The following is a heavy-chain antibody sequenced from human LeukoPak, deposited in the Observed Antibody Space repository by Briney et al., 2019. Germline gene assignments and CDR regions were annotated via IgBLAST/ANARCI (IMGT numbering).Heavy chain of an antibody. J-gene: IGHJ4*02. V-gene: IGHV3-30-3*01. CDR2: ISSDGSNK. CDR1: GFTFSNYA. D-gene: IGHD3-22*01. Sequence: GGSLRLSCAASGFTFSNYAMHWVRQAPGKGLEWVALISSDGSNKYYVGSVKGRFTISRDNSKNTLYLQMSSLRAEDTAVYYCATHHYDSTGYYSPDQWGQGTLVTVSS. CDR3: ATHHYDSTGYYSPDQ.